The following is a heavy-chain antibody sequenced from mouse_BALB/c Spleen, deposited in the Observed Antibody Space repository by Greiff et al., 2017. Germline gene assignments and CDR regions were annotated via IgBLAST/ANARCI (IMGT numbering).Heavy chain of an antibody. J-gene: IGHJ4*01. V-gene: IGHV5-9-4*01. CDR3: AIYAMDY. CDR1: GFTFSSYA. Sequence: DVQLVESGGGLVKPGGSLKLSCAASGFTFSSYAMSWVRQSPEKRLEWVAEISSGGSYTYYPDTVTGRFTISRDNAKNTLYLEMSSLRSEDTAMYYCAIYAMDYWGQGTSVTVSS. CDR2: ISSGGSYT.